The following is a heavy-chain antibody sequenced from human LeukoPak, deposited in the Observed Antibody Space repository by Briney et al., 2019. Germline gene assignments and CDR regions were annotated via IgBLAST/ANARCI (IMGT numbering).Heavy chain of an antibody. Sequence: PSETLSLTCAVYGGSFSGYYWSWIRQPPAKGLEWVGEIKHSGSTHYNPSLKSRVTISVDTSKNQFSLKLSPVTAADTAVYYCTRGSIAYYYMDVWGKGTTVTISS. V-gene: IGHV4-34*01. D-gene: IGHD3-22*01. J-gene: IGHJ6*03. CDR3: TRGSIAYYYMDV. CDR1: GGSFSGYY. CDR2: IKHSGST.